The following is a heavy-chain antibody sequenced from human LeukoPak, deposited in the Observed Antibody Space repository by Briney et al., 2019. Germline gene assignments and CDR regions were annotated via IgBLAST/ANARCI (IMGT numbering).Heavy chain of an antibody. CDR3: ARDSTLGYCSSTSCQTNWFDP. CDR1: GFTFTDSW. Sequence: PGGSLRLSCAASGFTFTDSWMSWVRQPPGKGLEWVVNIKPDGTEKYYVDSLKGRFTVSRDNAKNSLYLQMNSLRAEDTAVYYCARDSTLGYCSSTSCQTNWFDPWGQGTLVTVSS. D-gene: IGHD2-2*01. J-gene: IGHJ5*02. CDR2: IKPDGTEK. V-gene: IGHV3-7*01.